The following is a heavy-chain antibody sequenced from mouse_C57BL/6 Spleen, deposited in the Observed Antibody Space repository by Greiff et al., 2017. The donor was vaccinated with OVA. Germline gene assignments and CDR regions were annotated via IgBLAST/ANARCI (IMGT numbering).Heavy chain of an antibody. CDR1: GYTFTSYW. Sequence: QVQLQQPGAELVRPGSSVKLSCKASGYTFTSYWMHRVKQRPIQGLEWIGNIDPSDSETHYNQKFKDKATLTVDKSSSTAYMQLSSLTSEDSAVYYCARWDDGYPNYFDYWGQGTTLTVSS. V-gene: IGHV1-52*01. CDR2: IDPSDSET. CDR3: ARWDDGYPNYFDY. D-gene: IGHD2-3*01. J-gene: IGHJ2*01.